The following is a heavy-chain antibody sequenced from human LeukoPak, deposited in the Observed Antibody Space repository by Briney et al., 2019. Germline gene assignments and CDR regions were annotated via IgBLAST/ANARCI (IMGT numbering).Heavy chain of an antibody. J-gene: IGHJ4*02. D-gene: IGHD6-19*01. CDR1: GSTLSEFW. CDR2: IKQDGREK. CDR3: VGGYGWLPDY. V-gene: IGHV3-7*04. Sequence: GGSLRLSCAASGSTLSEFWMNWVRQAPRKGLEWVANIKQDGREKNYVDSVKGPFTISRDNAKNSAYLQMNNLRVDDTAVYYCVGGYGWLPDYWGQGTLVTVSS.